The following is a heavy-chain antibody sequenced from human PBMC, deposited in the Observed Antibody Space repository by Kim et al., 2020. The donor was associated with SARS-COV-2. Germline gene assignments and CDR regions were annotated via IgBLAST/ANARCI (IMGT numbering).Heavy chain of an antibody. D-gene: IGHD3-9*01. Sequence: ASVKVSCKASGYTFTGYYIHWVRQAPGQGLEWMGWINPNSGDTNYAQKFQGRVTMTGDTSIITAYMELRRLTSDDTAVYFCARGQDWSYFAYWGQGTLVTVSS. CDR1: GYTFTGYY. V-gene: IGHV1-2*02. CDR2: INPNSGDT. J-gene: IGHJ4*02. CDR3: ARGQDWSYFAY.